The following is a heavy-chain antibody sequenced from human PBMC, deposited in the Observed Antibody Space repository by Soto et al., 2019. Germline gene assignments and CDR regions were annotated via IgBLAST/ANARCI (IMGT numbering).Heavy chain of an antibody. J-gene: IGHJ4*02. V-gene: IGHV4-39*01. Sequence: QLQLQESGPGLVKPSETLSLICTVSGVSISSSRHYWGWIRQPPGRGLEWIGTVYSSGTTYYNPSLNSRLALSIDPSQNLFSLNLSSATAADTAVYYCARVTPTDNWGQGTLVTVSS. D-gene: IGHD5-18*01. CDR1: GVSISSSRHY. CDR2: VYSSGTT. CDR3: ARVTPTDN.